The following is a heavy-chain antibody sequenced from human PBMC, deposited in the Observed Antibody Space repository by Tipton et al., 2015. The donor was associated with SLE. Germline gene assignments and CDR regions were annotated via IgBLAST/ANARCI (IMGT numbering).Heavy chain of an antibody. V-gene: IGHV4-39*01. Sequence: LSLTCTVSGGSISSSSYYWGWIRQPPGKGLEWIGSIYYSGSTYYNYKSSLKSRVTISVDTSKNQFSLKLSTVTAADTAVYYCARRAEWLDLDAFDIWGQGTMVTVSS. CDR2: IYYSGST. CDR3: ARRAEWLDLDAFDI. CDR1: GGSISSSSYY. J-gene: IGHJ3*02. D-gene: IGHD6-19*01.